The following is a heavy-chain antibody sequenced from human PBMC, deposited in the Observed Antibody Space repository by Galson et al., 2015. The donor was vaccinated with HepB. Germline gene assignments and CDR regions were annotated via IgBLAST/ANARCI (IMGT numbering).Heavy chain of an antibody. CDR3: ARDRYIAARRVPGWFDP. CDR2: ISSSSSTI. Sequence: SLRLSCAASGFTFSSYSMNWVRQAPGKGLVWVSYISSSSSTIYYADSVKGRFTISRDNAKNSLYLQMNSLRDEDTAVYYCARDRYIAARRVPGWFDPWGQGTLVTVSS. V-gene: IGHV3-48*02. CDR1: GFTFSSYS. D-gene: IGHD6-6*01. J-gene: IGHJ5*02.